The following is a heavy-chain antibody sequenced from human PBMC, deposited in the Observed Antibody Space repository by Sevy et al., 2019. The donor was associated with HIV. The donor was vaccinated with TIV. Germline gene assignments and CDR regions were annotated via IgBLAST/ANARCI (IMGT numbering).Heavy chain of an antibody. Sequence: GGSLRLSCAASGFTFSSFWMHWVRQAPGKGLEWVANIKQEGSEKYYVHSGKGRFTISRDNAKNSLYLQMNSLRAEDTAVYYCAREIGGGNSFWGQGTLVTVSS. CDR3: AREIGGGNSF. J-gene: IGHJ4*02. V-gene: IGHV3-7*01. D-gene: IGHD1-1*01. CDR2: IKQEGSEK. CDR1: GFTFSSFW.